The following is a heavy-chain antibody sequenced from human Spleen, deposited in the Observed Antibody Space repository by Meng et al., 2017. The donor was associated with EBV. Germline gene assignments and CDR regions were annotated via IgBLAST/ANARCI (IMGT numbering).Heavy chain of an antibody. D-gene: IGHD1-1*01. CDR2: ISAHTNKT. CDR3: ARETNFVSGDF. V-gene: IGHV1-18*01. CDR1: GYKFADYG. J-gene: IGHJ4*02. Sequence: QVKWVQFGAEMNKPGPSVTVSCQSSGYKFADYGISWVRQAPGQGLEWMGWISAHTNKTNYLQKFQGRLMMTTDTYTNTVYMELTSLTSEDTAMYYCARETNFVSGDFWGQGTLVTVSS.